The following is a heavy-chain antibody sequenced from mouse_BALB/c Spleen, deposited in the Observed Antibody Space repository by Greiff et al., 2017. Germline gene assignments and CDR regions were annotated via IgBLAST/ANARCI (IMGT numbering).Heavy chain of an antibody. Sequence: EVQLQESGPGLVKPSQSLSLTCTVTGYSITSDYAWNWIRQFPGNKLEWMGYISYSGSTSYNPSLKSRISITRDTSKNQFFLQLNSVTTEDTATYYCARSHRYDGPLYFDYWGQGTTLTVSS. D-gene: IGHD2-14*01. J-gene: IGHJ2*01. CDR3: ARSHRYDGPLYFDY. CDR2: ISYSGST. V-gene: IGHV3-2*02. CDR1: GYSITSDYA.